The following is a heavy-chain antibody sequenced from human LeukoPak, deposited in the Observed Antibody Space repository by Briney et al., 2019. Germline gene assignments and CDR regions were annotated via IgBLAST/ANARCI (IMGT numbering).Heavy chain of an antibody. CDR1: GFTFSSYW. CDR3: ARGHRYCTGDSCYLFDY. Sequence: GGSLRLSCAASGFTFSSYWMHWVRQAPGKGLVWVSRINSDGSSTSYADSVKGRFTISRDNARNTVYLQMNSLGAEDTAVYYCARGHRYCTGDSCYLFDYWGQGTLVTVSS. D-gene: IGHD2-15*01. CDR2: INSDGSST. J-gene: IGHJ4*02. V-gene: IGHV3-74*01.